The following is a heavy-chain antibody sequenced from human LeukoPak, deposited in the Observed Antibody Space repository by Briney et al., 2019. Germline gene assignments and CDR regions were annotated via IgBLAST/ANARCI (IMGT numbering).Heavy chain of an antibody. V-gene: IGHV4-39*07. D-gene: IGHD1-26*01. CDR3: VRDRELNY. CDR1: GCSISSSSYY. CDR2: IYYSGST. J-gene: IGHJ4*02. Sequence: SETLSLTCTVSGCSISSSSYYWGWIRQPPGKGLEWIGNIYYSGSTYYNPSLKSRVTISVDTSKNQFSLKLSSVTAADAAVYYCVRDRELNYWGQGTLVTVSS.